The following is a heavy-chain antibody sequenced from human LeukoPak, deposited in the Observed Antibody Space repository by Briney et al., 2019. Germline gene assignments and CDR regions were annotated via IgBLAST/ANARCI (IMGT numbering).Heavy chain of an antibody. V-gene: IGHV4-59*01. CDR1: GGSISSYY. D-gene: IGHD1-26*01. J-gene: IGHJ4*02. CDR3: ARDRGSQPFIDY. CDR2: IYYSGST. Sequence: SETLSLTCTVSGGSISSYYWSWIRQPPGKGLEWIGYIYYSGSTNYNPSLKSRVTISVDTSKNQFPLKLSSVTAADTAVYYCARDRGSQPFIDYWGQGTLVTVSS.